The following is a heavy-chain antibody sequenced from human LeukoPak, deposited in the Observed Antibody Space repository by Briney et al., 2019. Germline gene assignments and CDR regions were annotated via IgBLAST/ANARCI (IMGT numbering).Heavy chain of an antibody. D-gene: IGHD2-21*02. CDR2: IRSKANSYAT. Sequence: GGSLKLSCAASGFTFSGSAMHWVRQASGKGLEWVGRIRSKANSYATAYAASVKGRFTISTDDSKNTAYLQMNSLKTEDTAVYYCTNGGVTATDHDAFDIWGQGTMVTVSS. CDR3: TNGGVTATDHDAFDI. J-gene: IGHJ3*02. CDR1: GFTFSGSA. V-gene: IGHV3-73*01.